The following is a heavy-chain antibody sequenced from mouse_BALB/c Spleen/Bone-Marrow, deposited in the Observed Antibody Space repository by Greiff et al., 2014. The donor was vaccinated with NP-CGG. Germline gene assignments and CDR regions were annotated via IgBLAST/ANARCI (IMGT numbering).Heavy chain of an antibody. D-gene: IGHD1-1*02. CDR1: GYSITSDYA. CDR2: ISYSGSF. CDR3: ARSGGKRYFAV. J-gene: IGHJ1*01. Sequence: EVQRVESGPGLVKPFQSLSLTCTVTGYSITSDYAWNWIRQFPGNKLEWMGYISYSGSFSYNPSLKSRISVTRDTSKNQFFPQLNSVTAEDTATYYCARSGGKRYFAVWGAGTSVTVSS. V-gene: IGHV3-2*02.